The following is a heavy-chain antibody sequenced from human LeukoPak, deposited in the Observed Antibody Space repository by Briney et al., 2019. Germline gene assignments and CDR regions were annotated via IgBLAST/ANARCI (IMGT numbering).Heavy chain of an antibody. CDR1: GFTFITHS. D-gene: IGHD3-10*01. CDR3: ARAVGHGSGSPRMDV. Sequence: GGSLRLSCAVSGFTFITHSMNWVRQAPGKGLEWVSYIISSSNTIYYADSVKGRFTISRDNAKNSLYLQMNSLRAEDTAVYYCARAVGHGSGSPRMDVWCKGTTVTVSS. J-gene: IGHJ6*04. V-gene: IGHV3-48*04. CDR2: IISSSNTI.